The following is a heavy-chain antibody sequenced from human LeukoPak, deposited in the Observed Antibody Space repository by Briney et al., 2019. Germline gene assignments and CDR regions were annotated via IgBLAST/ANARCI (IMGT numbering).Heavy chain of an antibody. J-gene: IGHJ4*02. Sequence: SETLSLTCTVSGGSVRNLGYYWGWIRQPPGKGLEWIGSIYYTGDTYNNPSLKSRVAMSVDTSKNQVSLKLSSVIAADTAVYYCARRGGGSWYYFDYWGQGTLVTVSS. V-gene: IGHV4-39*01. CDR1: GGSVRNLGYY. D-gene: IGHD2-15*01. CDR3: ARRGGGSWYYFDY. CDR2: IYYTGDT.